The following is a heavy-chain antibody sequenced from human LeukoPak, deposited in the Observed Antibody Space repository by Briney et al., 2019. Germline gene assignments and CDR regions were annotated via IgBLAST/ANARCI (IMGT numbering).Heavy chain of an antibody. CDR3: ARGRYDSSGYEAPTAFDI. CDR1: GFSFSSYA. J-gene: IGHJ3*02. D-gene: IGHD3-22*01. Sequence: GGSLRLSCAASGFSFSSYAMHWVRQAPGEGLEYISAISSNGDSTHYANSVKGRFTISRDNSKNTLYFQMGSLRAEDMAVYYCARGRYDSSGYEAPTAFDIWGQGTMVTVSS. V-gene: IGHV3-64*01. CDR2: ISSNGDST.